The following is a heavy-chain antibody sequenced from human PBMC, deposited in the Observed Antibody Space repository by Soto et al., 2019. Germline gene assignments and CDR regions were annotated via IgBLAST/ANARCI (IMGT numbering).Heavy chain of an antibody. CDR2: ISYDGSNR. J-gene: IGHJ4*02. CDR1: GFPFTTYG. D-gene: IGHD3-10*01. V-gene: IGHV3-30*03. Sequence: QVQLVESGGGVVQPGRSLRLSCAASGFPFTTYGMHWVREGPGKVLEWVAVISYDGSNRYYADSVKGRFTISRDNSKNRLYLQMNDLRPEDTALYYGVGGQYYFDYRGQGTLGTVSS. CDR3: VGGQYYFDY.